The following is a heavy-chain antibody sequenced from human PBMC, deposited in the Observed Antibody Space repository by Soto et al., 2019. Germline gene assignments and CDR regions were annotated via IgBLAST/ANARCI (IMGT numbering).Heavy chain of an antibody. V-gene: IGHV6-1*01. CDR2: TYYRSKWYN. J-gene: IGHJ6*02. Sequence: SQTLSLTCAISGDSVSSNSAAWNWIRQSPSRGLEWLGRTYYRSKWYNDYAVSVKSRITINPDTSKNQFSLQLNSVTPEDTAVYYCAREGGSSSSWGALYYYYGMDVWGQGTTVTVSS. D-gene: IGHD6-6*01. CDR1: GDSVSSNSAA. CDR3: AREGGSSSSWGALYYYYGMDV.